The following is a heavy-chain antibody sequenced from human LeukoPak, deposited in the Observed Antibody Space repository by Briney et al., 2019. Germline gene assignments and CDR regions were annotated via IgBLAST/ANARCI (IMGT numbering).Heavy chain of an antibody. Sequence: PGGSLRLSCAASGFTFSSYAMHWVRQAPGKGLEWVAVISYDGSNKYYADSVKGRFTISRDNSKNTLYLQMNSLRAEDTAVYYCARTTLRYFDWLAPFDPWGQGTLVTVSS. CDR1: GFTFSSYA. V-gene: IGHV3-30-3*01. CDR3: ARTTLRYFDWLAPFDP. D-gene: IGHD3-9*01. CDR2: ISYDGSNK. J-gene: IGHJ5*02.